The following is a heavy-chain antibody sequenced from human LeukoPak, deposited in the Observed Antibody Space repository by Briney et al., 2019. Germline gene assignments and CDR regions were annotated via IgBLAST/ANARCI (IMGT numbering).Heavy chain of an antibody. CDR3: ARGRLLWFGELLDV. J-gene: IGHJ6*04. CDR2: ISSSSSTI. Sequence: GGSLRLSCAASGFTFSSYSMNWVRQAPGKGLEWVSYISSSSSTIYYADSVKGRFTISRDNAKNLLYLQMNSLRAEDTAVYYCARGRLLWFGELLDVWGKGTTVTVSS. D-gene: IGHD3-10*01. V-gene: IGHV3-48*01. CDR1: GFTFSSYS.